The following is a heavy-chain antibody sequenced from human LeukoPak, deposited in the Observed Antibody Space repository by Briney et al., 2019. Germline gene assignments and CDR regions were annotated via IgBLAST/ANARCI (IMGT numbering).Heavy chain of an antibody. CDR1: GFTFSSYE. V-gene: IGHV3-48*03. Sequence: GGSLRLSCAASGFTFSSYEMNWVRQAPGKGLEWASYISSSGSTIYYADSVKGRFTISRDNAKNSLYLQMNSLRAEDTAVYYCARDLGAQYGMDVWGQGTTVTVSS. CDR2: ISSSGSTI. J-gene: IGHJ6*02. CDR3: ARDLGAQYGMDV.